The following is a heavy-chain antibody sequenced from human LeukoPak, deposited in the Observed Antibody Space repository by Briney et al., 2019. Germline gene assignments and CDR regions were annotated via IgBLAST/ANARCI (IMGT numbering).Heavy chain of an antibody. Sequence: WASVKVSCKASGYTFTSCDINWVRQATGQGLEWMGWMNPNSGNTGYAQKFQGRVTMTRNTSISTAYMELSSLRSEDTAVYYCARGGSGWYGNNWFDPWGQGTLVTVSS. J-gene: IGHJ5*02. D-gene: IGHD6-19*01. CDR2: MNPNSGNT. CDR3: ARGGSGWYGNNWFDP. CDR1: GYTFTSCD. V-gene: IGHV1-8*01.